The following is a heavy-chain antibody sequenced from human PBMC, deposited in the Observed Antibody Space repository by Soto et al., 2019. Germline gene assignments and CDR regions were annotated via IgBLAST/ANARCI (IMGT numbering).Heavy chain of an antibody. D-gene: IGHD1-26*01. V-gene: IGHV4-30-2*01. Sequence: SETLSLTCAVSGGSISRGGYSWSWIRQPPGKGLEWIGYIYHSGSTYYNPSLKSRVTISVDRSKNQFSLKLSSVTAADTAVYSGVTELRCRENWFFD. CDR2: IYHSGST. CDR3: VTELRCRENWFFD. CDR1: GGSISRGGYS. J-gene: IGHJ2*01.